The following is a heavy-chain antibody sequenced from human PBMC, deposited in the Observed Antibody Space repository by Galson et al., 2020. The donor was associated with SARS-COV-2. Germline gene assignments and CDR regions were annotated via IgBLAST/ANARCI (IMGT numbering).Heavy chain of an antibody. CDR1: GGSVSSGSYY. V-gene: IGHV4-61*01. CDR2: IYYSGST. D-gene: IGHD3-22*01. Sequence: SETLSLTCTVSGGSVSSGSYYWSWIRQPPGKGLEWIGYIYYSGSTNYNPSLKSRVTISVDTSKNQFSLKLSSVTAADTAVYYCARDGDRTYYYDSSGYGGWFDPWGQGTLVTVSS. CDR3: ARDGDRTYYYDSSGYGGWFDP. J-gene: IGHJ5*02.